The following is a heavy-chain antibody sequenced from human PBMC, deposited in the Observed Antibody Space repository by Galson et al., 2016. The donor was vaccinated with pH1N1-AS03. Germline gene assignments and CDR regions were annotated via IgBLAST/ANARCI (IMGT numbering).Heavy chain of an antibody. J-gene: IGHJ6*02. CDR1: GYIFTGFY. D-gene: IGHD2-2*01. V-gene: IGHV1-2*04. CDR3: ARDPRGPCTSATCPTTYHFGMDV. CDR2: INTDSGVT. Sequence: SVKVSCKASGYIFTGFYVHWVRQAPGQGLEWMGWINTDSGVTNYAQKFEAWVTMTRDTSVSTAYMELYGLKSDDTAVYYCARDPRGPCTSATCPTTYHFGMDVWGQGTTVIVSS.